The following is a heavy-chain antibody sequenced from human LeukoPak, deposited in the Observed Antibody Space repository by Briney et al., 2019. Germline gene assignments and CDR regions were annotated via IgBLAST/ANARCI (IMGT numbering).Heavy chain of an antibody. CDR2: INADNGNT. J-gene: IGHJ4*02. D-gene: IGHD3-10*01. Sequence: ASVKVSCKASGYTFTSYAMHWVRQAPGQRLEWMGWINADNGNTKYSQKFQGRVTITRDTSASTAYMELSSLRSENTAVYYCARVFGGSGSYYNGYFDYWGQGTLVTVSS. V-gene: IGHV1-3*01. CDR3: ARVFGGSGSYYNGYFDY. CDR1: GYTFTSYA.